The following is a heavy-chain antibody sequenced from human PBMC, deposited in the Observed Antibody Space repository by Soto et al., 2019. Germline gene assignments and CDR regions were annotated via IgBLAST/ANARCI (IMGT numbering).Heavy chain of an antibody. J-gene: IGHJ4*02. Sequence: GGSLRLSCAASGFTFSSYAMSWVRQAPGKGLEWVSAISGSGGSTYYADSVKGRFTISRDNSKNTLYLQMNSLRAEDPAVYYWGKDGRVTSAFNYGARGTVVPVSS. V-gene: IGHV3-23*01. CDR2: ISGSGGST. D-gene: IGHD2-21*02. CDR3: GKDGRVTSAFNY. CDR1: GFTFSSYA.